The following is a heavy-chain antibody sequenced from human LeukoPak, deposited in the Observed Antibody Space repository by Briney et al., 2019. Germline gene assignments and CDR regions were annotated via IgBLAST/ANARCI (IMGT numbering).Heavy chain of an antibody. D-gene: IGHD3-10*01. J-gene: IGHJ5*02. Sequence: GGSLRLSCAAPGFTFNNYAMSWVRQAPGKGLEWVSAISGSGGSTYYADSVKGRFTISRDNSKNTLYLQMNSLRAEDTAVYYCAKDTVREWNWFDPWGQGTLVTVSS. CDR2: ISGSGGST. CDR1: GFTFNNYA. V-gene: IGHV3-23*01. CDR3: AKDTVREWNWFDP.